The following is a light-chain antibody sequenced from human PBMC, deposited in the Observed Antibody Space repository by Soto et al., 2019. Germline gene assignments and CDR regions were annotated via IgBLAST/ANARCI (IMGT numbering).Light chain of an antibody. CDR2: GAS. CDR3: HQYGIVPWT. CDR1: QSVIY. Sequence: EIVLTQSPGTLSLSPGERATLSCRASQSVIYLAWYQQKPGQAPRLLFYGASNRATGIPGRFSGSGSGTDFNLTISRMEPEDSAVYYCHQYGIVPWTFGQGTKVEIK. V-gene: IGKV3-20*01. J-gene: IGKJ1*01.